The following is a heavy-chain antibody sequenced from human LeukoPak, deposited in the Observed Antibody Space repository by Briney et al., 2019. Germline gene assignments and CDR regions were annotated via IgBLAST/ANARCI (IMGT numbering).Heavy chain of an antibody. V-gene: IGHV3-30*04. D-gene: IGHD3-16*01. Sequence: PGRSLRLSRAASGFTFSNSVMHWVRQAPGKGLEWVAGISDDGSSEHYADSVKGRFTISRDNSDNTLYVQMNSLRVEDTAVYYCARESYGSGHCAAFGIWGQGTLVTVSS. J-gene: IGHJ3*02. CDR2: ISDDGSSE. CDR1: GFTFSNSV. CDR3: ARESYGSGHCAAFGI.